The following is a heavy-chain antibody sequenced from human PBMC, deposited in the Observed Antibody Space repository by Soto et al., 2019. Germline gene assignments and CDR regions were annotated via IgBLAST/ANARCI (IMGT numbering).Heavy chain of an antibody. CDR3: AKAHRSVPGTVHVAY. CDR1: GFTFSSYA. V-gene: IGHV3-23*01. CDR2: ITISGSGT. Sequence: PGGSLRLSCTTSGFTFSSYAMSWVRQAPGKGLEWVSGITISGSGTYFADSVKGRFTISRDNSKSTLYLQMNSLRAEDTAVYYCAKAHRSVPGTVHVAYWGQGTQVTVSS. D-gene: IGHD4-4*01. J-gene: IGHJ4*02.